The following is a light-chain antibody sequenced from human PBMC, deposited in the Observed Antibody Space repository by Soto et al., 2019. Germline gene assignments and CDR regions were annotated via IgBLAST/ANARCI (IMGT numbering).Light chain of an antibody. J-gene: IGKJ2*01. CDR3: QPYGDSPYF. Sequence: EIVLTQSPGTLSLSPGERATLSCRASQSVSANYLAWYHQKPGQAHRLLIYGVSNRATGLPDRFSGRGSGTHFTLSINRREREDFGGYYCQPYGDSPYFFGQGPQLEIK. CDR2: GVS. CDR1: QSVSANY. V-gene: IGKV3-20*01.